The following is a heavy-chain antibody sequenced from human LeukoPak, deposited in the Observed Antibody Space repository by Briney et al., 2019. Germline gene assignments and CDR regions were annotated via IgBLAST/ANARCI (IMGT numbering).Heavy chain of an antibody. V-gene: IGHV3-64D*09. D-gene: IGHD1-1*01. CDR3: VKITSVTGGDC. Sequence: GGPLRPSCSASGFTLSAYAMYWVRQAPGKGLEYVSGISNNGSSSFYADSVKGRFTISRDNSKNTLYLQMSSLRAEDTAVYYCVKITSVTGGDCWGQGTRLTVSS. CDR1: GFTLSAYA. CDR2: ISNNGSSS. J-gene: IGHJ4*02.